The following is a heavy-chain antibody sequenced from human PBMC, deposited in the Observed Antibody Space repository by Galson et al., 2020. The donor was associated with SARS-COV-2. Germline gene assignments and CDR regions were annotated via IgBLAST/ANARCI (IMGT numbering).Heavy chain of an antibody. Sequence: ASVKVSCKASGYTFIDNSLVWVRQAPGQGLDWMGWINPKSGDTNYAQTFPGRVTLTRDTSIGTAYMELSGLTADDTAVYYCARNGGGLGYWGQGTLVTVSS. CDR1: GYTFIDNS. CDR3: ARNGGGLGY. CDR2: INPKSGDT. V-gene: IGHV1-2*02. J-gene: IGHJ4*02.